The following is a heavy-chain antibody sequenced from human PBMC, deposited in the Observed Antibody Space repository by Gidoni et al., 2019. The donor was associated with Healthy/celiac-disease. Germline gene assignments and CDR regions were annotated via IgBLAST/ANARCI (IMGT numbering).Heavy chain of an antibody. D-gene: IGHD5-12*01. CDR3: AKDPRRDGYNLVDY. V-gene: IGHV3-23*01. J-gene: IGHJ4*02. CDR1: GFTFSSYA. Sequence: EVQLLESGGGLVQPGGSLRLSVSASGFTFSSYALSWVRPAPGKGLEWVSAISGSGGSTYYADAVKGRFTISRDNSKNTLYLQMNSLRAEDTAVYYCAKDPRRDGYNLVDYWGQGTLVTVSS. CDR2: ISGSGGST.